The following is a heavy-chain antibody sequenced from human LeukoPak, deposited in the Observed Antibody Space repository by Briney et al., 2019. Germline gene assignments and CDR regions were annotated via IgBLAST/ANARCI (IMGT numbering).Heavy chain of an antibody. CDR3: VATITNRNWFDP. CDR2: ISLDGAST. J-gene: IGHJ5*02. V-gene: IGHV3-43D*03. D-gene: IGHD5-24*01. CDR1: GFTFDNYA. Sequence: GGSLRLSCATSGFTFDNYAMHWVRHVPGKGLEWVSLISLDGASTYYRDSVKGRFTISRDSSKNCLYLQMNSLRPEDTALYYCVATITNRNWFDPWGQGTLVTVSS.